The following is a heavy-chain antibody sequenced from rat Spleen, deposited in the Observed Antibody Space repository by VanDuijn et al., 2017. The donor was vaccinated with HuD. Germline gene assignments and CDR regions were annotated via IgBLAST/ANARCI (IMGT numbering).Heavy chain of an antibody. V-gene: IGHV2-72*01. CDR2: IWAGGST. D-gene: IGHD1-2*01. Sequence: QVQLKESGPGLMQPSETLSLTCTVSGFSLTSNGVGWVRQPLGKGLVWMGTIWAGGSTNYNSAVQSRLSISRDTSKSQVFLKMNSLQPEDAGTYYCARMGTIAAHWYFDFWGPGTMVTVSS. CDR1: GFSLTSNG. CDR3: ARMGTIAAHWYFDF. J-gene: IGHJ1*01.